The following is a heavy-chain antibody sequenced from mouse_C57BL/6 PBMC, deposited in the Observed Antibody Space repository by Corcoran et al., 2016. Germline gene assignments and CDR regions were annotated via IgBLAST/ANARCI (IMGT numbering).Heavy chain of an antibody. CDR2: IFPGSGST. V-gene: IGHV1-75*01. Sequence: QVQTAVAGPELVKPGASVKISCKASGYTFTDYYINWVKQRPGQGLEWIGWIFPGSGSTYYNEKFKGKATLTVDKSSSTAYMLLSSLTSEDSAVYFCARGGDWDENFDYWGQGTTLTVSS. CDR1: GYTFTDYY. D-gene: IGHD4-1*01. CDR3: ARGGDWDENFDY. J-gene: IGHJ2*01.